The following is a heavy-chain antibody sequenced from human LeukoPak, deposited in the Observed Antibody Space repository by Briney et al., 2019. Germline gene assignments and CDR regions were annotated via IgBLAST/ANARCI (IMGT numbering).Heavy chain of an antibody. Sequence: PGGSLRLSXAASGFTFSSYGMHWVRQAPGKGLEWVAFIRYDGSNKYYADSVKGRFTISRDNSKNTLYLQMNSLRAEDTAVYYCAKDPRYSSSSYPDYWGQGTLVTVSS. D-gene: IGHD6-6*01. CDR3: AKDPRYSSSSYPDY. CDR2: IRYDGSNK. CDR1: GFTFSSYG. J-gene: IGHJ4*02. V-gene: IGHV3-30*02.